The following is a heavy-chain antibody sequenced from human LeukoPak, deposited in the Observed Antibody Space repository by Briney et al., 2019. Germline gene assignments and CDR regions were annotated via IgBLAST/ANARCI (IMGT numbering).Heavy chain of an antibody. CDR2: IYHSGST. Sequence: KPSGTLSLTCAVSGGSISSSNWWSWVRQPPGKGLEWIGEIYHSGSTNYNPSLKSRVTISVDKSKNQFSLKLSSVTAADTAVYYCARGTTYYDIVTGYSTGGYYFDYWGQGILVTVSS. J-gene: IGHJ4*02. V-gene: IGHV4-4*02. CDR1: GGSISSSNW. D-gene: IGHD3-9*01. CDR3: ARGTTYYDIVTGYSTGGYYFDY.